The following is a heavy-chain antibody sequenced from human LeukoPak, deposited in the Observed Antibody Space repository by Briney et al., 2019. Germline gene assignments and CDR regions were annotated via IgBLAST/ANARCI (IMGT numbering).Heavy chain of an antibody. CDR2: INTSGST. CDR1: GGSISSYY. CDR3: ARHGVFRYCSSTSCHKGFDP. V-gene: IGHV4-4*07. Sequence: SETLSLTCTVSGGSISSYYWTWIRQSAGKGLEWIGRINTSGSTNYNPSLRSRVTMSVNTSKNQFSLNLTSVTAADTAVYSCARHGVFRYCSSTSCHKGFDPWGQGTLVTVSS. D-gene: IGHD2-2*02. J-gene: IGHJ5*02.